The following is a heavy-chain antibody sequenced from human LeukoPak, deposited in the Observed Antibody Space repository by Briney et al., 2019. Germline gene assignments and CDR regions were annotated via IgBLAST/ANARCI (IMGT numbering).Heavy chain of an antibody. CDR1: GYTFTNYY. D-gene: IGHD2-2*02. Sequence: ASVTVSCKASGYTFTNYYMHWVRQAPGQGLEWMGIINPSGGSTSYAQKFQGRVTMTRDTSTSTVYMELSSLRSEDTAVYYCARESMAATAIYSFDYWGQGTLVTVSS. CDR3: ARESMAATAIYSFDY. CDR2: INPSGGST. V-gene: IGHV1-46*01. J-gene: IGHJ4*02.